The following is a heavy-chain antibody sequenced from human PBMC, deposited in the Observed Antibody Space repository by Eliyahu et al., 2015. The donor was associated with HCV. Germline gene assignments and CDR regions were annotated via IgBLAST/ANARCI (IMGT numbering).Heavy chain of an antibody. J-gene: IGHJ6*02. CDR2: IWYDGSNK. CDR1: GFTFSSYG. Sequence: QVQLVESGGGVVQPGRSLXLSCAASGFTFSSYGMHWVRQAPGKGLEWVAVIWYDGSNKYYADSVKGRFTISRDNSKNTLYLQMNSLRAEDTAVYYCARGAYSSSHYYYYGMDVWGQGTTVTVSS. CDR3: ARGAYSSSHYYYYGMDV. D-gene: IGHD6-6*01. V-gene: IGHV3-33*01.